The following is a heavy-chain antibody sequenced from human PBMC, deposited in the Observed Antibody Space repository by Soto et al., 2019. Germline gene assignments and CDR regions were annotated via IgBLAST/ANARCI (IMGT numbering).Heavy chain of an antibody. CDR3: ARSSWNAEYYYYYRMDV. D-gene: IGHD1-1*01. V-gene: IGHV2-70*01. CDR1: GFSLSTSGVC. J-gene: IGHJ6*02. Sequence: SGPTLVNPTQTLTLTCTFSGFSLSTSGVCVSWIRQPPGKALEWLALIDWDDDKYYSTSLKTRLTISKDTSKNQVVLTMTNMDPVDTATYYCARSSWNAEYYYYYRMDVWGQGTTVIVSS. CDR2: IDWDDDK.